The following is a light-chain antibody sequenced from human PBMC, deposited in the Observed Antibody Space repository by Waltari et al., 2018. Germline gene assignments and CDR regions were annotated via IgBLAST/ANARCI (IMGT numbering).Light chain of an antibody. J-gene: IGKJ4*01. CDR3: QKYGSTPRP. Sequence: DIVLTQSPGTLSLSPGERASLSCRASQSITNNDLPWYQQIPGQAPSVLIYHAPTRANGLPDRFSGSGSGTDFTLTISRLEPEDFAVYYCQKYGSTPRPFGGGTKVEIK. CDR2: HAP. CDR1: QSITNND. V-gene: IGKV3-20*01.